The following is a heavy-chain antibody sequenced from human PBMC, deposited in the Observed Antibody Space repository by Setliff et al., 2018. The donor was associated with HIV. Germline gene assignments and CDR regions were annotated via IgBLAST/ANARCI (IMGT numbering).Heavy chain of an antibody. V-gene: IGHV3-30*02. CDR2: IRYDGSNK. CDR3: ATHRVGQRPWLSDF. Sequence: GGSLRLSCAASGFTFSRYGMHWVRQAPGKGLEWVAFIRYDGSNKYYADSVKGRFTISRDNSKNTLYLQMNSLRAEDTAVYYCATHRVGQRPWLSDFWGQGTLVTVSS. CDR1: GFTFSRYG. D-gene: IGHD5-12*01. J-gene: IGHJ4*02.